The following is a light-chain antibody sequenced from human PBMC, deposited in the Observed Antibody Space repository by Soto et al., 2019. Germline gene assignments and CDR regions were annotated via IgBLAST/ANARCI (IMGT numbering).Light chain of an antibody. Sequence: DIQMTQSPSTLSASVGDRVTITCRASQSISSWLAWYQQKPGKAPKLLIYKASSLESVVPSRFSGSGSGTEFTLTISSLQPDDFATYSCQQYNSYSNTFGQGTKLEIK. CDR2: KAS. CDR3: QQYNSYSNT. J-gene: IGKJ2*01. CDR1: QSISSW. V-gene: IGKV1-5*03.